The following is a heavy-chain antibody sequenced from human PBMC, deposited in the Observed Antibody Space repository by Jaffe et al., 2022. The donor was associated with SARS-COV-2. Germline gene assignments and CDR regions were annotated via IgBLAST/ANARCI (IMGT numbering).Heavy chain of an antibody. CDR3: ARGIVVMPAAGDNWFDP. J-gene: IGHJ5*02. V-gene: IGHV4-30-4*01. D-gene: IGHD2-2*01. Sequence: QVQLQESGPGLVKPSQTLSLTCTVSGGSISSGDYYWTWIRRPPGKGLEWLGYIYYSGSTYYNPSLRSRATISLDTSKNQFSLKLSSVTDADTAVYYCARGIVVMPAAGDNWFDPWGQGTLVTVSS. CDR2: IYYSGST. CDR1: GGSISSGDYY.